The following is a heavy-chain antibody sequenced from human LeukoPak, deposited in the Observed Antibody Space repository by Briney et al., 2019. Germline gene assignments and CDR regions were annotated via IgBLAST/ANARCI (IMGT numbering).Heavy chain of an antibody. D-gene: IGHD3-22*01. CDR2: IRSKANSYAT. CDR1: RFTFSGSA. J-gene: IGHJ5*02. CDR3: TGYYYDSSGPYPEA. V-gene: IGHV3-73*01. Sequence: GGSLRLSCAASRFTFSGSAMHWLRQASGKGLEWVGRIRSKANSYATAYAASVKGRFTISRDDSKNTAYLQMNSLKTEDTAVYYCTGYYYDSSGPYPEAWGQGTLVTVSS.